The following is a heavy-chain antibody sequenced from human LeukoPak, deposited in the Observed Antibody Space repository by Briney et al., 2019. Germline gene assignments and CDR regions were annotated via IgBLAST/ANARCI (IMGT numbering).Heavy chain of an antibody. Sequence: PSETLSLTCTLSGGSISSGNYYWGWIRQPPGKGLEWIGSIYYRGNTYYNPSLKSRVTISVDTSKNQFSLKLNSVTAADTAVYYCARRVSRSYDYYAYWGQGTLVTVSS. J-gene: IGHJ4*02. V-gene: IGHV4-39*01. CDR2: IYYRGNT. CDR1: GGSISSGNYY. CDR3: ARRVSRSYDYYAY. D-gene: IGHD1-26*01.